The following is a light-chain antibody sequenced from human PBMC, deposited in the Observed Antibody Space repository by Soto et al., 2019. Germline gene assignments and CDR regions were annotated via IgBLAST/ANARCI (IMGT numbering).Light chain of an antibody. CDR2: EVT. V-gene: IGLV2-23*02. CDR1: SSDVGSYNL. Sequence: QSALTQPASVSGSPGQSITISCTGTSSDVGSYNLVSWYQQYPGKAPKLMIYEVTKRPSGVSNRSSGSNSGNTASLTISGLQAEDEADYYCCSYAGSSTFVVFGGGTKLTVL. CDR3: CSYAGSSTFVV. J-gene: IGLJ2*01.